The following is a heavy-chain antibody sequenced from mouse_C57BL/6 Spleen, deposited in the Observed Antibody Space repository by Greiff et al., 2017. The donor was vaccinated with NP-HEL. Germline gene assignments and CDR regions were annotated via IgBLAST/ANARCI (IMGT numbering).Heavy chain of an antibody. V-gene: IGHV1-81*01. CDR3: AREGSNTVDYAMDY. D-gene: IGHD1-1*01. CDR2: IYPRSGNT. Sequence: QVQLQQSGAELARPGASVKLSCKASGYTFTSYGISWVKQRTGQGLEWIGEIYPRSGNTYYNEKFKGKATLTADKSSSTAYMELRSLTSEDSAVYFCAREGSNTVDYAMDYWGQGTSVTVSS. CDR1: GYTFTSYG. J-gene: IGHJ4*01.